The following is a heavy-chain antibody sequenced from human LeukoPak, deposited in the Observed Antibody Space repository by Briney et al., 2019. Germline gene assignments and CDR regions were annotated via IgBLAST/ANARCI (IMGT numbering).Heavy chain of an antibody. CDR3: AKDVWKYSSSGAFDY. CDR2: IRYDGSNK. CDR1: GFTFSSYG. V-gene: IGHV3-30*02. D-gene: IGHD6-6*01. Sequence: GGSLRLSCAASGFTFSSYGMHWVRQAPGKGLEWVAFIRYDGSNKYYADSVKGRFTISRDNSKNTLYLQMNSLRAEDTAVYYCAKDVWKYSSSGAFDYWGQGTLVTVSS. J-gene: IGHJ4*02.